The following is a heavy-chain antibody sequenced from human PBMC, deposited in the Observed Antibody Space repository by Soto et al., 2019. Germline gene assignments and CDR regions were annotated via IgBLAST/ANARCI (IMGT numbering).Heavy chain of an antibody. CDR1: GGSISSGGYY. J-gene: IGHJ4*02. CDR3: RGYSYDRSWRSEDY. Sequence: QVQLQESGPGLVKPSQTLSLTCTVSGGSISSGGYYWSWIRQHPGKGLEWIGYIYYSGSTYYNPSLKSRVTIPVDTSKNQLSLKLSSVTAADTAVYYCRGYSYDRSWRSEDYWGQGTLVTVSS. V-gene: IGHV4-31*03. CDR2: IYYSGST. D-gene: IGHD5-18*01.